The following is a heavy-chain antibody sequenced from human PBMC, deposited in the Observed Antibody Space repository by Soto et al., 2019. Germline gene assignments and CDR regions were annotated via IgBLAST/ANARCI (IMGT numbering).Heavy chain of an antibody. CDR3: ARGIVVPAASASYYYYGMDV. J-gene: IGHJ6*02. CDR1: GGTFSSYA. CDR2: IIPIFGTA. Sequence: QVQLVQSGAEVKKPGSSVKVSCKASGGTFSSYAISWVRQAPGQGLEWMGGIIPIFGTANYAQKFQGRVTITADESTSTAYMELSSLRSEDTAVYYCARGIVVPAASASYYYYGMDVWGQGTTVTVSS. D-gene: IGHD2-2*01. V-gene: IGHV1-69*01.